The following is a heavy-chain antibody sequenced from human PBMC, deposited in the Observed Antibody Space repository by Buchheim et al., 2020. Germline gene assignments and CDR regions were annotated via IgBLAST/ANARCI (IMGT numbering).Heavy chain of an antibody. CDR2: FYRSGTT. D-gene: IGHD3-9*01. Sequence: VHLQESGPGLVKPSGTLSLTCSVSSGSITSDNRWAWVRQPPGKGLEWLGEFYRSGTTNYNPSLSSRAPMAADNFKNPLSLIVTSVTAADTAVYYCARVSVDYEVSTGYYSAYYFDSWGQGTL. J-gene: IGHJ4*02. CDR1: SGSITSDNR. V-gene: IGHV4-4*02. CDR3: ARVSVDYEVSTGYYSAYYFDS.